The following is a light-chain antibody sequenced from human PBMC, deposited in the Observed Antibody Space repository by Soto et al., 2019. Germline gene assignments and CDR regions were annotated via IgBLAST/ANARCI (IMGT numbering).Light chain of an antibody. Sequence: EIVLTQSPGTLSLSPGARATLSCRASQSVSTSSLAWYQQKGGQAPRLLIHGASSRDTGIPDRFSGSGSGTDFTLTISRLEPEDFAVYYCQQYGSSPRTFGQGTKVEVK. J-gene: IGKJ1*01. CDR1: QSVSTSS. V-gene: IGKV3-20*01. CDR3: QQYGSSPRT. CDR2: GAS.